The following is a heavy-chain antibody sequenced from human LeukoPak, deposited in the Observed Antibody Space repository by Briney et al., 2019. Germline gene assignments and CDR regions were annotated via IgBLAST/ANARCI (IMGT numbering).Heavy chain of an antibody. CDR1: GYTFTSYY. Sequence: ASVKVSCKASGYTFTSYYMHWVRQAPGQGLEWMGLINPSGGSTSYAQKFQGRVTMTRDTSTSTVYMELSSLRSEDTAVYYCARDGVTNYDILTGYYSLWFDPWGQGTLVTVSS. V-gene: IGHV1-46*01. J-gene: IGHJ5*02. CDR2: INPSGGST. CDR3: ARDGVTNYDILTGYYSLWFDP. D-gene: IGHD3-9*01.